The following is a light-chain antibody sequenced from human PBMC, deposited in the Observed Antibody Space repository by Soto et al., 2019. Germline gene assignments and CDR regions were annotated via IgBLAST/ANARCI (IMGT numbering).Light chain of an antibody. CDR1: SNDVGGYNY. Sequence: GLKQPRSVVGCPGQSISISCTRKSNDVGGYNYVSWYQQHPGKAPKLMIYDVSNRPSGVSNRFSGSKSGNTASLTIPGLQAEDEADYYCSSYTSSSTLGVFGTGTKVTVL. CDR2: DVS. V-gene: IGLV2-14*01. J-gene: IGLJ1*01. CDR3: SSYTSSSTLGV.